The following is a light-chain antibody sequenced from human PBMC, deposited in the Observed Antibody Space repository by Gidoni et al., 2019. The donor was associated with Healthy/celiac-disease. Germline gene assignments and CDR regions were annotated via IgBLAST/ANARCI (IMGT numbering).Light chain of an antibody. CDR1: QSVLYSSNNKNY. Sequence: DIVLTQSPDSLAVSLGERATINCKSSQSVLYSSNNKNYLAWYHQKPGQPPKLLIYWASTRESGVPDRFSGSGSGTDFTLTISSLQAEDVAVYYCQQHYSTPRTFGQGTKLEIK. J-gene: IGKJ2*01. CDR2: WAS. V-gene: IGKV4-1*01. CDR3: QQHYSTPRT.